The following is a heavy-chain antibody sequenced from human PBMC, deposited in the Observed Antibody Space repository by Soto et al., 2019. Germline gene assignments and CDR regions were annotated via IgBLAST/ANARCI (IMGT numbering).Heavy chain of an antibody. J-gene: IGHJ6*02. V-gene: IGHV4-59*08. CDR1: GGSISSYY. CDR2: IYYSGST. D-gene: IGHD4-17*01. CDR3: ASHDYAHYGIDV. Sequence: TSETLSLTCTVSGGSISSYYWSWIRQPPGKGLEWIGYIYYSGSTYYNPSLKSRVTISVDTSKNQFSLKLSSVTAADAAVYYCASHDYAHYGIDVWGQGTTVTVSS.